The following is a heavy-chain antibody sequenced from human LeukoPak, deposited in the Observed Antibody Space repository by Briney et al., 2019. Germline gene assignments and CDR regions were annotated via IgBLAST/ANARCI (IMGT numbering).Heavy chain of an antibody. CDR2: IYYSGST. D-gene: IGHD3-10*01. Sequence: ASDTLSLTCTLSGGSISSSYYYWAWIRQSPGKGLEWIGSIYYSGSTYYNPSLKSRVTISVDTSKNQFSLKLSSVTAADTALYYCARGGTMVLGYWGQGTLVTVSS. V-gene: IGHV4-39*01. CDR1: GGSISSSYYY. J-gene: IGHJ4*02. CDR3: ARGGTMVLGY.